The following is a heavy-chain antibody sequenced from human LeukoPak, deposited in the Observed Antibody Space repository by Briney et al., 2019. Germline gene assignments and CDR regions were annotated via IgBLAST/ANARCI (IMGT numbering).Heavy chain of an antibody. J-gene: IGHJ4*02. V-gene: IGHV4-34*01. CDR2: INHNGRT. CDR3: ARVQETPMGSYFDS. Sequence: PSETLSLTCAVYGGSFSDYFWSWIRQPPGKGLEWIGEINHNGRTNYKPSLKSRVSISVDTSDNQFSLRLTSVTAADTAVYYCARVQETPMGSYFDSWGQGTLVTVSS. CDR1: GGSFSDYF. D-gene: IGHD5-18*01.